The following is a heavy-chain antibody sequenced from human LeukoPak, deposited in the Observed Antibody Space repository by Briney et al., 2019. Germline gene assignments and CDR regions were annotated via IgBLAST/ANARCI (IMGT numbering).Heavy chain of an antibody. CDR1: GFTFSSYD. CDR2: IGTAGDT. J-gene: IGHJ4*02. V-gene: IGHV3-13*01. D-gene: IGHD2-15*01. Sequence: GGSLRLSCAASGFTFSSYDMHWVRQAPGKGLEWVSAIGTAGDTYYPGSVKGRFTISRENAKNSLYLQMNSLRAGDTAVYYCARVSGGGSPDTDWGQGTLVTVSS. CDR3: ARVSGGGSPDTD.